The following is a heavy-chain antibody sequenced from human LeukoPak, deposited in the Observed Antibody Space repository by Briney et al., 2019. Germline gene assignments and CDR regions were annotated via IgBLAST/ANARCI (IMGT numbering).Heavy chain of an antibody. CDR3: ARALHVFRHDVDAFDI. CDR1: GFTFSSYS. D-gene: IGHD3-16*01. V-gene: IGHV3-21*01. Sequence: PGGSLRLSCAASGFTFSSYSMNWVRQAPGKGLEWVSSISSSSSYIYYADSVKGRFTISRDNAKNSLYLQMNSLRAEDTAVYYCARALHVFRHDVDAFDIWGQGTNVTVSS. CDR2: ISSSSSYI. J-gene: IGHJ3*02.